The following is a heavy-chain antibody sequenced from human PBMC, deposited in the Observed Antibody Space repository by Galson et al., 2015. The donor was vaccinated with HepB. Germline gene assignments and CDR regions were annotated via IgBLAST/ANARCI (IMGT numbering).Heavy chain of an antibody. CDR3: AKSLRHYPYDMDV. CDR2: TSGGGGNT. Sequence: SLRLSCAASGFIFNNYAMTWVRQPPGKGLEWVSSTSGGGGNTFYSESVKGRFTISRDNSKNTLFLQMNSLRADDTAVYSCAKSLRHYPYDMDVWGPGTTVSVSS. CDR1: GFIFNNYA. V-gene: IGHV3-23*01. D-gene: IGHD1-26*01. J-gene: IGHJ6*02.